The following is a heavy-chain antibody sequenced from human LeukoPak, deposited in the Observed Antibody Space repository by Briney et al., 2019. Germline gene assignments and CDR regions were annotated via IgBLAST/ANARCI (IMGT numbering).Heavy chain of an antibody. Sequence: ASVKVSCRASGYTFTSYAMNWVRQAPGQGLEWMGWINTNTGNPTYAQGFTGRFVFSLDTSVSTAYLQISSLKAEDTAVYYCARGVDTAMVEGYYFDYWGQGTLVTVSS. J-gene: IGHJ4*02. CDR3: ARGVDTAMVEGYYFDY. D-gene: IGHD5-18*01. CDR1: GYTFTSYA. CDR2: INTNTGNP. V-gene: IGHV7-4-1*02.